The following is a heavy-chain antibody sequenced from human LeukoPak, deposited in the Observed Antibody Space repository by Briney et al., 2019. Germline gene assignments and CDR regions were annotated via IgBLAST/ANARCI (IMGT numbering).Heavy chain of an antibody. J-gene: IGHJ4*02. CDR2: IYPGDSDT. CDR1: GYSFTSYW. V-gene: IGHV5-51*01. Sequence: GESLKISCKGSGYSFTSYWIGWVRQMPGKGLEWMGIIYPGDSDTRYSPSFQGQVTISADKSISTAYLQWSSLKASDTAMYYCERHVSPVRSSSYFDYWGQGTLVAVSS. D-gene: IGHD6-13*01. CDR3: ERHVSPVRSSSYFDY.